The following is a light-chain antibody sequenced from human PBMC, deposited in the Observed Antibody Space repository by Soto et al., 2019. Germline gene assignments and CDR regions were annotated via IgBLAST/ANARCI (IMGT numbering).Light chain of an antibody. Sequence: DIQMTQSPSSLSASVGARVTITCRASQSISSYLNWYQQKPGKAPKLLIYDASTFQSGVPSRFSGSGSGTDFTLTVSSLQSEDFATYYCQQYYSSPPTFGGGTKVDIK. CDR3: QQYYSSPPT. J-gene: IGKJ4*01. CDR1: QSISSY. V-gene: IGKV1-39*01. CDR2: DAS.